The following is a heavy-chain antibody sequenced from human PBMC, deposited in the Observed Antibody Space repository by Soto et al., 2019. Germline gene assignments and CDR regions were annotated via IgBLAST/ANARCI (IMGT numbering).Heavy chain of an antibody. Sequence: PGGSLRLSCAASGFTFSSYGMHWVRQAPGKGLEWVAVISYVGSNKYYADSVKGRFTISRDNSKNTLYLQMNSLRAEDTAVYYCAKDLTAMGIYYYGMDVWGQGTTVTVSS. J-gene: IGHJ6*02. CDR1: GFTFSSYG. V-gene: IGHV3-30*18. CDR2: ISYVGSNK. CDR3: AKDLTAMGIYYYGMDV. D-gene: IGHD5-18*01.